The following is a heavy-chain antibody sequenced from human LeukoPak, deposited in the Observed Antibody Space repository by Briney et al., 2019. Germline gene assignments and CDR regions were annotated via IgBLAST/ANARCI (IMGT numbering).Heavy chain of an antibody. J-gene: IGHJ4*02. CDR2: ISSSSSYI. Sequence: GGSLRLSCAASGFTFSSYAMSWVRQAPGKGLEWVSSISSSSSYIYYADSVKGRFTISRDNAKNSLYLQMNSLRAEDTAVYYCARVIGGYGDYWGQGTLVTVSS. V-gene: IGHV3-21*01. CDR1: GFTFSSYA. D-gene: IGHD5-12*01. CDR3: ARVIGGYGDY.